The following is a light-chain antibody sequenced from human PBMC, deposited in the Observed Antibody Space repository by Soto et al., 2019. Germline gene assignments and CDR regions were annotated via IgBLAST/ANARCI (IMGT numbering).Light chain of an antibody. J-gene: IGKJ3*01. CDR1: QDISNY. CDR2: DAS. Sequence: DIQMTQSPSSLSASVGDRVTITCQASQDISNYLNWYQQKPGKAPKLLIYDASNLETGVPSRFSGSGSGTDFTFTISSLHPEDIATYYCHQYDNRPLFGPGTKVDIK. CDR3: HQYDNRPL. V-gene: IGKV1-33*01.